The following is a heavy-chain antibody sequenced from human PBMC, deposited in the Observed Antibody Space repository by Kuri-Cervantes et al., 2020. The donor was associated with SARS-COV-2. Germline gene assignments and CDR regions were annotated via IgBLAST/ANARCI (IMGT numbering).Heavy chain of an antibody. V-gene: IGHV3-21*05. CDR1: GFTFSSYE. Sequence: GESLKISCAASGFTFSSYEMNWVRQAPGKGLEWVSYISSSSSYIYYADSVKGRFTISRDNAKNSLYLQMNSLRAEDTAIYYCAKDLFPGLGIGNIVFDFWGQGALVTVSS. D-gene: IGHD3/OR15-3a*01. J-gene: IGHJ4*02. CDR2: ISSSSSYI. CDR3: AKDLFPGLGIGNIVFDF.